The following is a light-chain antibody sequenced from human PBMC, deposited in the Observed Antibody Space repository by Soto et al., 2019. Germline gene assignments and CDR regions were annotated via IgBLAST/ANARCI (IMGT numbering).Light chain of an antibody. V-gene: IGLV2-14*01. CDR2: DVS. Sequence: SALTQPASVYRSPGQSITISCTGTSSDVGGYNYVSWYQQHPGKAPKLMIYDVSNRPSGVSNRFSGSKSGNTASLTISGLQAEDEADYYCSSYTSSSPYVFGTGTKVTVL. CDR3: SSYTSSSPYV. J-gene: IGLJ1*01. CDR1: SSDVGGYNY.